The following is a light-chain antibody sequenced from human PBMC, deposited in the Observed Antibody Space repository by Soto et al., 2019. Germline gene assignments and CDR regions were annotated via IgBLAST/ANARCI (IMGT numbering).Light chain of an antibody. CDR3: QQYYSIPKT. V-gene: IGKV4-1*01. J-gene: IGKJ1*01. Sequence: MTKAQDTLAVSLGERATSNCKSSQSVLYDSNNKNYLAWYQQKPGQPPKLLIYWASTRESGVPDRFSGTGSGTDFTLTISSLQAEDVAVYYCQQYYSIPKTFGQGTKVDI. CDR1: QSVLYDSNNKNY. CDR2: WAS.